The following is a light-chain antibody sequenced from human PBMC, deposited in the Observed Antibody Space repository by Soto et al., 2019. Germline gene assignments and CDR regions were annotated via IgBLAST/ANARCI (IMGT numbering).Light chain of an antibody. J-gene: IGKJ1*01. CDR3: QQNYSYKS. V-gene: IGKV1-5*01. Sequence: DIQMTQSPSTLSASVGDRVIITCRAGQSISSRLAWYQQKPGKAPKVLIYDASTLESGVPSRFSGSGSGTEFTLTISSLQPDDFATYYCQQNYSYKSFGQGTKV. CDR2: DAS. CDR1: QSISSR.